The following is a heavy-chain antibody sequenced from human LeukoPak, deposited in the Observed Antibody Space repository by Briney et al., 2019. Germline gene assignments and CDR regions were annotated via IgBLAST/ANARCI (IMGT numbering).Heavy chain of an antibody. V-gene: IGHV1-69*06. CDR3: ARAPTYYYDSSGEGYFDY. CDR1: GGTFSSYA. J-gene: IGHJ4*02. CDR2: IIPIFGTA. Sequence: GSSVKVSCKASGGTFSSYAISWVRQAPGQGLEWMGRIIPIFGTANYAQKFQGRVTITADKSTSTAYMELSSLRFEDTAVYYCARAPTYYYDSSGEGYFDYWGQGTLVTVSS. D-gene: IGHD3-22*01.